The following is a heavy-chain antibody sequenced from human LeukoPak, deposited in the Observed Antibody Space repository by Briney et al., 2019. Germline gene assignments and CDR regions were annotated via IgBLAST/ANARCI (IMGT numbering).Heavy chain of an antibody. CDR1: GLTFSDYY. CDR2: ISSSSSYT. D-gene: IGHD4-17*01. V-gene: IGHV3-11*03. J-gene: IGHJ4*02. Sequence: GGSLRLSCAASGLTFSDYYMSWIRQAPGKGLEWVSYISSSSSYTNYADSVKGRFTISRDNAKNSLYLQMNSLRAEDTAVYYCASYGDLSFDYWGQGTLVTVSS. CDR3: ASYGDLSFDY.